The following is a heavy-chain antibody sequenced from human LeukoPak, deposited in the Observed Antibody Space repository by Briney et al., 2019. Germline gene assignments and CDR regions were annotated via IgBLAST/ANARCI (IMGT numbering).Heavy chain of an antibody. CDR3: AKVSSSWYTGFDY. V-gene: IGHV3-23*01. CDR2: ISGSGGST. D-gene: IGHD6-13*01. Sequence: PGGSLRLSCAASGFTFSSYAMSWVRQAPGKGLEWVSAISGSGGSTYYADSVKGRFTIPRDNSKNTLYLQMNSLRAEDTAVYYCAKVSSSWYTGFDYWGQGTLVTVSS. J-gene: IGHJ4*02. CDR1: GFTFSSYA.